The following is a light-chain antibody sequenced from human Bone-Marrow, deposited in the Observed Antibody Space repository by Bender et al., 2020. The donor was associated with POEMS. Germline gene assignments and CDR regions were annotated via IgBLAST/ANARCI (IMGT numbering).Light chain of an antibody. CDR3: CSYTGTTIGTLVI. CDR1: SSDVGKYNL. V-gene: IGLV2-23*02. CDR2: EVT. Sequence: QSALTQPASVSGSPGQSITISCTGTSSDVGKYNLVSWYQQHPGKAPKLMIFEVTKRPSGVSSRFSASKPGNTASLTISGLQAEDEADYYCCSYTGTTIGTLVIFGGGTKLTVL. J-gene: IGLJ2*01.